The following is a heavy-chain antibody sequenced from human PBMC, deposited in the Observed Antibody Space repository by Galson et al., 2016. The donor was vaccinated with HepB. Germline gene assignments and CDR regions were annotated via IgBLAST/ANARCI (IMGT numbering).Heavy chain of an antibody. V-gene: IGHV4-59*08. CDR1: GTSVNNYY. CDR3: ARLPITETFSGLDV. D-gene: IGHD1-7*01. CDR2: IYHRGST. J-gene: IGHJ6*02. Sequence: SETLSLTCSVSGTSVNNYYWTWIRQAPGKGVEWIGYIYHRGSTNSNSSLKSRVTMSIDASRNQFSLKLNSVTATDAAVYYCARLPITETFSGLDVGGQGTAFTVSS.